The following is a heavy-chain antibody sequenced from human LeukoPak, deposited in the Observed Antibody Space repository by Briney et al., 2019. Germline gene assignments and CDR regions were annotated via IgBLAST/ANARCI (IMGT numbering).Heavy chain of an antibody. Sequence: GGSLRLSCAVSGFTFSSYGMHWVRQAPGKGLEWVALISYDGSEQHYADSVKGRFTISRDSPKNTLYLQMNTLRPEDTAVYYCARERTGFYAEYWGQGTLVTVSS. CDR3: ARERTGFYAEY. CDR1: GFTFSSYG. V-gene: IGHV3-30*03. CDR2: ISYDGSEQ. D-gene: IGHD3/OR15-3a*01. J-gene: IGHJ4*02.